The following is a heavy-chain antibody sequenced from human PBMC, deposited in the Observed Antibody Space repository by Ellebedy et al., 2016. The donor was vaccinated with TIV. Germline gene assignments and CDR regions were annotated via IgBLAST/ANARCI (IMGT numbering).Heavy chain of an antibody. V-gene: IGHV3-21*01. CDR3: ATSRARVY. CDR1: GFTFSSYT. CDR2: ISSRGSYL. J-gene: IGHJ4*02. Sequence: GESLKISCASSGFTFSSYTINWVRQTPGKGLEWVSSISSRGSYLYYADSVKGRVTISRDNAKTALYLQMNNLKVDDTAVYYCATSRARVYWGQGTLVTVSS.